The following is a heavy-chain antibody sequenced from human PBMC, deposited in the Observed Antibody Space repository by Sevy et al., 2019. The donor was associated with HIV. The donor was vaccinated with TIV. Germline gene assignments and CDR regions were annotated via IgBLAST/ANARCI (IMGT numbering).Heavy chain of an antibody. CDR3: GREGGGGYSYSLDY. J-gene: IGHJ4*02. CDR1: GFSFSSYA. Sequence: GGSLRLSCAASGFSFSSYALHWVRQAPGKGLEYVSAISSNGGSTYYADSVKGRFTISRDNSKNTLYLQMGSLRAEDMAVYYGGREGGGGYSYSLDYWGQGTLVTVSS. D-gene: IGHD5-18*01. CDR2: ISSNGGST. V-gene: IGHV3-64*02.